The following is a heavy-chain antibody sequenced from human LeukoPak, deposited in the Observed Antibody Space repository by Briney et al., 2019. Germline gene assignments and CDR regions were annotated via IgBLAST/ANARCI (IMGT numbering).Heavy chain of an antibody. D-gene: IGHD1-26*01. V-gene: IGHV4-39*07. Sequence: SETLSLTCTVSGGSISSSSHYWGWIRQPPGKGLEWIGSIYYSGSTYYNPSLRSRVTISVDTSKNQFSLKLSSVTAADTAVYYCARDGGIDSGSYFDYWGQGTLVTVSS. CDR1: GGSISSSSHY. CDR2: IYYSGST. J-gene: IGHJ4*02. CDR3: ARDGGIDSGSYFDY.